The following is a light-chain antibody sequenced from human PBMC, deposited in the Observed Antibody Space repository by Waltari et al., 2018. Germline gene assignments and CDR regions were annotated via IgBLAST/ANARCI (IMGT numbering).Light chain of an antibody. J-gene: IGLJ1*01. CDR3: QSFDSSLDGYV. V-gene: IGLV1-40*01. Sequence: QSVLTHPPSVSGAPGQRVPIPCTGCSSNIGSYYPVHSYQHLPGTAPTVLIYANNNRPSGVPDRFSGSKSGASASLAITGLQAEDEADYYCQSFDSSLDGYVFGTGTKVTVL. CDR2: ANN. CDR1: SSNIGSYYP.